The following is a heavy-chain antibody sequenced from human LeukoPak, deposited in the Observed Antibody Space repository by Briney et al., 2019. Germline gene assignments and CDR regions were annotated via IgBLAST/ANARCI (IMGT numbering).Heavy chain of an antibody. V-gene: IGHV3-48*03. D-gene: IGHD2/OR15-2a*01. CDR1: GFTFTSYE. J-gene: IGHJ4*02. Sequence: GGSLRLSCAASGFTFTSYEMNWVRQAPGKGLEWVSYISNSGSSIYYADSVKGRFTISRDNSRNTLYLQMNSLRAEDTAVYYCARSGLSRFGFWGQGTLVTVSS. CDR2: ISNSGSSI. CDR3: ARSGLSRFGF.